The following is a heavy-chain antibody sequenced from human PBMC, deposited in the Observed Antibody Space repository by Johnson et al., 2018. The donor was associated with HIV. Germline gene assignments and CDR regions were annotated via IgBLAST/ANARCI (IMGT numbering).Heavy chain of an antibody. CDR3: ARDRRNRQWQRLDAFDI. D-gene: IGHD6-19*01. J-gene: IGHJ3*02. V-gene: IGHV3-30-3*01. CDR2: ISYDGSNK. CDR1: GFTFSSYW. Sequence: QVQLVESGGGLVQPGGSLRLSCAASGFTFSSYWMSWVRQAPGKGLEWVAVISYDGSNKYYADSVKGRFTISRDDSKNTLHLQMNSLRAEDTAFYYCARDRRNRQWQRLDAFDIWGQGTMVTVSS.